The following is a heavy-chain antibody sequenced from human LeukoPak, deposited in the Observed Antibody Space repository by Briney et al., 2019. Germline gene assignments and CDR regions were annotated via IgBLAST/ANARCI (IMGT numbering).Heavy chain of an antibody. V-gene: IGHV3-74*01. J-gene: IGHJ4*02. Sequence: GGSLRLSCAASGFTFSDYWMHWVRQAPGKGLVWVSRVNSDGSSTSYADSVKGRFTISRDNAKNTLYLQMNSLRVEDTAVYYCARGRPHGNDYWGQGTLVTVSS. D-gene: IGHD4-23*01. CDR3: ARGRPHGNDY. CDR1: GFTFSDYW. CDR2: VNSDGSST.